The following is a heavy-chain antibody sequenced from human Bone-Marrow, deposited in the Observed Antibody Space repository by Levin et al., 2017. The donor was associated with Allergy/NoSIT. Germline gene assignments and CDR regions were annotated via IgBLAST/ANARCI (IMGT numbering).Heavy chain of an antibody. D-gene: IGHD3-10*01. V-gene: IGHV7-4-1*02. CDR2: INTNTGNP. CDR1: GYTFTTYA. J-gene: IGHJ4*02. Sequence: GGSLRLSCKASGYTFTTYAMSWVRQDPGQGLEWMGWINTNTGNPTYAQGFTGRFVFSLDTSASTAYLQINSLKAEDTAVYYCARDLDPAYDYDPGNYEPEFEYWGPGTLVTDSS. CDR3: ARDLDPAYDYDPGNYEPEFEY.